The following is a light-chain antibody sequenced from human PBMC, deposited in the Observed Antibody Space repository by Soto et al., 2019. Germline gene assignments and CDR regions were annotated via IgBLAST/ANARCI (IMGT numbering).Light chain of an antibody. V-gene: IGKV3-20*01. Sequence: EIVLTQSPGTLSLSPGERATLSCRASQSVSSSYLAWYQQKPGQAPRLLIYGASSRATGIPDRFSGSGSGTDFTLTISRLEPEDSAVYYYQQYGSSPVFTVGPGTKVDIK. J-gene: IGKJ3*01. CDR3: QQYGSSPVFT. CDR2: GAS. CDR1: QSVSSSY.